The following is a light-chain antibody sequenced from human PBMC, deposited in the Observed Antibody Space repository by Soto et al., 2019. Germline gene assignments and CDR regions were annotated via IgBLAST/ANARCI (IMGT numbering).Light chain of an antibody. CDR3: QQSFNTPPT. CDR1: QSISRY. Sequence: DIQMTQSPSSLSASVGDRVTITCRAGQSISRYLSWYQHKPGTAPKLLIYAASSLQGGVPSRFSGSGSGTDFTLTISSLQPEDFATYYWQQSFNTPPTFGQGTKLEIK. J-gene: IGKJ2*01. CDR2: AAS. V-gene: IGKV1-39*01.